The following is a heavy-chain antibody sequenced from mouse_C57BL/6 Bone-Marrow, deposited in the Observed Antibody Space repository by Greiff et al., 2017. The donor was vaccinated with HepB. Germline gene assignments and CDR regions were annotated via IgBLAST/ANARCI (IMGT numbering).Heavy chain of an antibody. J-gene: IGHJ1*03. Sequence: EVQLQESGPGLVKPSQSLSLTCSVTGYSITSGYYCNWIRQFPGNKLEWMGYISYDGSNNYNPSLKNRISITRDTSKNQFFLKLNSVTTEDTATYYCASSLGFDVWGTGTTVTVSS. CDR2: ISYDGSN. D-gene: IGHD4-1*01. CDR3: ASSLGFDV. CDR1: GYSITSGYY. V-gene: IGHV3-6*01.